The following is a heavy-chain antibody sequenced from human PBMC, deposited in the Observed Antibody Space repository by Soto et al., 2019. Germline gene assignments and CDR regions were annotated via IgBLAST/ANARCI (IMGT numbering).Heavy chain of an antibody. CDR1: GGSISSYY. CDR2: IYYSGST. CDR3: ARLIGTGYFDY. D-gene: IGHD1-26*01. J-gene: IGHJ4*02. V-gene: IGHV4-59*01. Sequence: PSETLSLTCTVSGGSISSYYWSWIRQPPGKGLEWIGYIYYSGSTNYAQKLQGRVTMTTDTSTSTAYMELRSLRSDDTAVYYCARLIGTGYFDYWGQGTLVTVSS.